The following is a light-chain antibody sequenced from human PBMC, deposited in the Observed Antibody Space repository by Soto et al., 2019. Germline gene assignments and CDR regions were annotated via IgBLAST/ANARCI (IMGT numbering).Light chain of an antibody. CDR3: QQYNNWPPWT. V-gene: IGKV3-15*01. CDR1: QSVSGN. CDR2: GAS. J-gene: IGKJ1*01. Sequence: EIVMTQSPATLSVSPGERATLSCRASQSVSGNLAWYQQKPGQAPRLLIYGASTRATGIPARFSGSGSGTEFTLTISRLQSEDFAFYYCQQYNNWPPWTFGQGTKVEIK.